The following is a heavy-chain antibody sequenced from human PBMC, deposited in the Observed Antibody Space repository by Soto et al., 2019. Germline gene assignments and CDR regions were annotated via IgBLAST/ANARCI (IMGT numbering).Heavy chain of an antibody. Sequence: GGSLRLSCAASGFTFSSYWMSWVRQAPGKGLERVANIKQDGSEKYYVDSVKGRFTISRDNAKNSLYLQMNSLRAEDTAVYFFVRESYYDFCIGYYDAFDILGQGTMVTVSS. J-gene: IGHJ3*02. D-gene: IGHD3-3*01. CDR3: VRESYYDFCIGYYDAFDI. CDR1: GFTFSSYW. CDR2: IKQDGSEK. V-gene: IGHV3-7*01.